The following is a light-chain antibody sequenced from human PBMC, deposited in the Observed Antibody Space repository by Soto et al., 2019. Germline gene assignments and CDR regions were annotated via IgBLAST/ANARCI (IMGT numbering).Light chain of an antibody. Sequence: QSVLTQSPSASASLGASVNLTCTLSSGHSSYTIAWHQQQPEKGPRYLMKVNGDGSHSKGDGVPDRFSGSSSGAERYLIISSLQSEDEADYYCQTWGTGTVVFGGGTKVTVL. CDR3: QTWGTGTVV. J-gene: IGLJ3*02. CDR1: SGHSSYT. CDR2: VNGDGSH. V-gene: IGLV4-69*01.